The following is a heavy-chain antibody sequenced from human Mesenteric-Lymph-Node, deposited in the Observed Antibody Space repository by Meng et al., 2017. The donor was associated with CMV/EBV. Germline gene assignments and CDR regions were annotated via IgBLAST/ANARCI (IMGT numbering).Heavy chain of an antibody. Sequence: GESLKISCAASGFAFSEYEMNWVRQAPGKGLEWGSYISSSGSGRVMYYADSVRGRFTISRDNANNSLYLQLDSMRAEDTAVYYCANLDPGYTLAMHVWGQGTTVTVS. CDR2: ISSSGSGRVM. D-gene: IGHD5-24*01. V-gene: IGHV3-48*03. J-gene: IGHJ6*02. CDR3: ANLDPGYTLAMHV. CDR1: GFAFSEYE.